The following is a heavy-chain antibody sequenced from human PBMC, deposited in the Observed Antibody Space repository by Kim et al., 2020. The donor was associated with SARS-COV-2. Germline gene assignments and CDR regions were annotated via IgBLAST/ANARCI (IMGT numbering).Heavy chain of an antibody. V-gene: IGHV5-51*01. CDR1: GDSFTSYW. D-gene: IGHD1-26*01. Sequence: GESLKISCRVSGDSFTSYWIGWVRQMPGKGLEWMGTIFPRDLDITYSPSFEGQVTISADKSISTVYLQWSRLKASDTAIYYCARDHVYSTTWPGWEWGQGTLVTVSS. J-gene: IGHJ4*02. CDR2: IFPRDLDI. CDR3: ARDHVYSTTWPGWE.